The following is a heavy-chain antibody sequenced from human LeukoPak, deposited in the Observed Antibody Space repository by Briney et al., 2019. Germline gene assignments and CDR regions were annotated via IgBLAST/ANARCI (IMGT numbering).Heavy chain of an antibody. Sequence: SETLSLTCAVYGGSFSGYYWSWIRQPPAKGLEWIGEINHSGSTNYNPSLKSRVTISVDTSKNQFSLKLSAVTAADTAVYYCARLGYCSGGRCLNDYWGQGTLVTVSS. D-gene: IGHD2-15*01. J-gene: IGHJ4*02. V-gene: IGHV4-34*01. CDR1: GGSFSGYY. CDR2: INHSGST. CDR3: ARLGYCSGGRCLNDY.